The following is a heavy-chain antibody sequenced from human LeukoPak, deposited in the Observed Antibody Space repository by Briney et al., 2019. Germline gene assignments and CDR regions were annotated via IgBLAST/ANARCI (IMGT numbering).Heavy chain of an antibody. J-gene: IGHJ4*02. D-gene: IGHD3-22*01. CDR3: ARGVAYYGSSGYYGLDDY. Sequence: ASVKVSCKASGYTFTSYDINWVRQAPGQGLEWMGWMNPNSGNTGYAQKFQGRVTITRNTSISTAYMELSSLRSEDTAVYYCARGVAYYGSSGYYGLDDYWGQGTLVTVSS. V-gene: IGHV1-8*03. CDR1: GYTFTSYD. CDR2: MNPNSGNT.